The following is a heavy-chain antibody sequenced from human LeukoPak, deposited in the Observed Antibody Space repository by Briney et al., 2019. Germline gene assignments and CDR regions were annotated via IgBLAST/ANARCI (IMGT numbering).Heavy chain of an antibody. CDR3: ARDTNEEYSSSSDGLAV. Sequence: SVKVSCKASGGNFGNYVIHWVRQAPGQGLEWMGRITPFFGVANYAQTFQDRVTFTADKITSTAYMQISSLKSEDTAVDFCARDTNEEYSSSSDGLAVWGQGTTVTVSS. CDR1: GGNFGNYV. V-gene: IGHV1-69*04. D-gene: IGHD6-6*01. CDR2: ITPFFGVA. J-gene: IGHJ6*02.